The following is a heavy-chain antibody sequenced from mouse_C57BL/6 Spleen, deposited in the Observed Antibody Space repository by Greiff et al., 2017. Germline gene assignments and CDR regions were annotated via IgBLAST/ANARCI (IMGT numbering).Heavy chain of an antibody. Sequence: VQLQHSGPELVKPGASVKIPCKASGYTFTDYNMDWVKQSHGKSLEWIGDINPNNGGTIYNQKFKGKATLTVDKSSSTAYMELRSLTSEDTAVYYCARRGVAVPFAYWGQGTLVTVSA. CDR2: INPNNGGT. D-gene: IGHD1-1*02. J-gene: IGHJ3*01. V-gene: IGHV1-18*01. CDR1: GYTFTDYN. CDR3: ARRGVAVPFAY.